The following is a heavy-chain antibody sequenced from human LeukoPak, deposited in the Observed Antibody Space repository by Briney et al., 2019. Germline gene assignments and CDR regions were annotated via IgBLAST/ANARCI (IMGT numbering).Heavy chain of an antibody. CDR2: IIPIFGTA. CDR1: GGTFSSYA. Sequence: SVKVSCKASGGTFSSYAISWVRQAPGQGLEWMGGIIPIFGTANYAQKFQGRVTITADKSTSTAYMELSSLRSEDTAVYYCARDPYGSGSPTDYWGQGTLVTVSS. D-gene: IGHD3-10*01. CDR3: ARDPYGSGSPTDY. J-gene: IGHJ4*02. V-gene: IGHV1-69*06.